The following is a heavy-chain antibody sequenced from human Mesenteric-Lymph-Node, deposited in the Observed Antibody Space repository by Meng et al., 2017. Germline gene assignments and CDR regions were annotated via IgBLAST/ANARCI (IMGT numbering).Heavy chain of an antibody. CDR2: INHSGST. V-gene: IGHV4-34*01. J-gene: IGHJ3*02. D-gene: IGHD4-17*01. CDR3: ARDPSVPSLRYDAFDI. CDR1: GGSFSGYY. Sequence: SETLSLTCPVYGGSFSGYYWSWIRQPPGKGPEWTGEINHSGSTNYNPSLKSRVTISVDTSKYQYSLKLSSVTAADTAVYYCARDPSVPSLRYDAFDIWGQGTMVTVSS.